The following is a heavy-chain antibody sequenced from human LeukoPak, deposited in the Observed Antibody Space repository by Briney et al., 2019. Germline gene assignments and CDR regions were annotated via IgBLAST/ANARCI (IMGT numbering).Heavy chain of an antibody. CDR1: GGSISTYF. CDR2: IYYSGST. D-gene: IGHD1-1*01. Sequence: SETLSLTCAVSGGSISTYFGSWIRQPPGKGLEWIGYIYYSGSTNYNPSLKSRVTISVDTSKNQFSLKLSSVTAADTAMYYCARQGGANSFDYWGQGILVTVSS. V-gene: IGHV4-59*08. J-gene: IGHJ4*02. CDR3: ARQGGANSFDY.